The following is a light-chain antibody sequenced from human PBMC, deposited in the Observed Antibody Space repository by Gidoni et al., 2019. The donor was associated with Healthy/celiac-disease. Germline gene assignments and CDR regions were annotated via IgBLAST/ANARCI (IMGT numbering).Light chain of an antibody. J-gene: IGLJ2*01. CDR1: SYNIGAAHN. CDR2: ANS. V-gene: IGLV1-40*01. CDR3: RSYDSSRSGYVV. Sequence: QSPLPQPPSQSGAPGHRVTISCTGSSYNIGAAHNVPWYQQHPATASKRLIYANSNRHSGVPDQCSGSKSGTSAALAITGLQAEDEADDYCRSYDSSRSGYVVFGGGTKLTVL.